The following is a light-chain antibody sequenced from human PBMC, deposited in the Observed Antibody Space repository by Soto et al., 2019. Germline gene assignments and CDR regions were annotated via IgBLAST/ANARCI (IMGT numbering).Light chain of an antibody. CDR3: QQRSNWHLT. CDR2: DAS. J-gene: IGKJ4*01. CDR1: QSVRSY. V-gene: IGKV3-11*01. Sequence: EIVLTQSPATLSLSPGERATLSCRASQSVRSYLAWYQQKPGQAPSLLIYDASNRATGIPARFTGSGSGTDFTLTIISLEPEDFAVYYCQQRSNWHLTSGRGPKVHIK.